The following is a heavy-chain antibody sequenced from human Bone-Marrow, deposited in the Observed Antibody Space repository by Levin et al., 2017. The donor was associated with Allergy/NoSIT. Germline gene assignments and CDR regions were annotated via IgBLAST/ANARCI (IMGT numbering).Heavy chain of an antibody. J-gene: IGHJ5*02. D-gene: IGHD3/OR15-3a*01. CDR3: ARTFGPGSDWFDP. CDR2: ITYTGSS. V-gene: IGHV4-59*01. CDR1: GGPIGTYY. Sequence: PSETLSLTCTVSGGPIGTYYWSWIRQSPGKGLEWLGSITYTGSSNYNPSLKSRVTMSVDRSETHFSLRLTSVTAADTAVYYCARTFGPGSDWFDPWGQGTLVTVSS.